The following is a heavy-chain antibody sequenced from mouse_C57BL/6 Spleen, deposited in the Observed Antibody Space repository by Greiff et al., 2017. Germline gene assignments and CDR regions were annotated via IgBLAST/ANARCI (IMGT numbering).Heavy chain of an antibody. Sequence: VQLQQPGAELVRPGSSVKLSCKASGYTFTSYWMAWVKQRPGQGLEWIGNIYPSDSETHYNQKFKDKATLTVDKSSSTAYMQLSSLTSEDSAVYYCARRDDYEGAWFAYWGQGTLVTVSA. CDR2: IYPSDSET. J-gene: IGHJ3*01. CDR3: ARRDDYEGAWFAY. D-gene: IGHD2-4*01. V-gene: IGHV1-61*01. CDR1: GYTFTSYW.